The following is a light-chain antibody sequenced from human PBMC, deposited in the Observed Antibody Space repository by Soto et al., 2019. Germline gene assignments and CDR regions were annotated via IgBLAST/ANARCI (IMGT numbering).Light chain of an antibody. CDR3: QQYNSYPYT. CDR2: KAS. V-gene: IGKV1-5*03. J-gene: IGKJ2*01. Sequence: DIQMTQSPSTLSASVGDRVTITCRASQSISSWLAWYQQKPGQAPTLLISKASTLQSGVTSTFSVSGSGTEFTLTISSLQPDDFATYYCQQYNSYPYTFGQGTKLEVK. CDR1: QSISSW.